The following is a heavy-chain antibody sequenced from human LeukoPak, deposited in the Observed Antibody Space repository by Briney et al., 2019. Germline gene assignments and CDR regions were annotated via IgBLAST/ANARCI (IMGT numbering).Heavy chain of an antibody. J-gene: IGHJ4*02. CDR3: AREEYSSDWYGHDS. Sequence: SETLSLTCTVSGGSISNTSYYWAWIRQPPGRGLEWIGSIYYTGTTFDNPSLKSRVTLSVDTSKNQFSLRLTSVTAADTAFYYCAREEYSSDWYGHDSWGQGTLVTVSS. CDR2: IYYTGTT. V-gene: IGHV4-39*07. D-gene: IGHD6-13*01. CDR1: GGSISNTSYY.